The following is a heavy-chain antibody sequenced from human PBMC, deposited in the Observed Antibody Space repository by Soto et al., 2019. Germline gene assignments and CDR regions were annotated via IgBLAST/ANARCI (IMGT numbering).Heavy chain of an antibody. CDR2: IIPIFGTA. CDR3: ATRLDGYSSARFDY. V-gene: IGHV1-69*13. Sequence: SVKVSCKASGGTFSRDAISWVRQAPGQGLEWMGGIIPIFGTANYAQKFQGRVTITADESTSTAYMELSSLRSEDTAVYYCATRLDGYSSARFDYWGQGTLVTVSS. J-gene: IGHJ4*02. D-gene: IGHD6-19*01. CDR1: GGTFSRDA.